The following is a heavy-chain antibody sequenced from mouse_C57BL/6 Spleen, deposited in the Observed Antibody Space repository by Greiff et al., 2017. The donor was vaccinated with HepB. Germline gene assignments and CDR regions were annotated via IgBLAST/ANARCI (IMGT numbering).Heavy chain of an antibody. CDR2: IRLKSDNYAT. J-gene: IGHJ3*01. V-gene: IGHV6-3*01. CDR1: GFTFSNYW. Sequence: EVKLVESGGGLVQPGGSMKLSCVASGFTFSNYWMNWVRQSPEKGLEWVAQIRLKSDNYATHYAESVKGRFTISRDDSKSSVYLQMNNLRAEDTGIYYCTDSNLLKRGFAYWGQGTLVTVSA. CDR3: TDSNLLKRGFAY. D-gene: IGHD1-1*01.